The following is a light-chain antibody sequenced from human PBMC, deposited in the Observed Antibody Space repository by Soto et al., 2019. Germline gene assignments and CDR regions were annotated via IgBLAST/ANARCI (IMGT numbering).Light chain of an antibody. Sequence: QSVLTQPPSVSGAPGQRVTISCTGSNSNIGAGYDVHWYQQLPGTAPKLLIYGNSNRPSGVPDRFSDSKSATSASLAITGLQAEDEADYYCQPYDSSLSGYVFGTGTKLTVL. CDR3: QPYDSSLSGYV. J-gene: IGLJ1*01. V-gene: IGLV1-40*01. CDR2: GNS. CDR1: NSNIGAGYD.